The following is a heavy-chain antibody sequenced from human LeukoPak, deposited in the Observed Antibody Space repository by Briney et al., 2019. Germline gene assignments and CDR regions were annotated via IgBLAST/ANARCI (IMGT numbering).Heavy chain of an antibody. CDR2: ISLSGRT. Sequence: PSGTLSLTCDVSGGSISRTNWWSWVRQSPGQGLEWIGGISLSGRTNYNPSLQSRVTMSLDESKNQLSLDLASVTAADTAVYYCSRESGAFSPFGYWGQGTLVTVHS. CDR3: SRESGAFSPFGY. V-gene: IGHV4-4*02. CDR1: GGSISRTNW. J-gene: IGHJ4*02. D-gene: IGHD1-26*01.